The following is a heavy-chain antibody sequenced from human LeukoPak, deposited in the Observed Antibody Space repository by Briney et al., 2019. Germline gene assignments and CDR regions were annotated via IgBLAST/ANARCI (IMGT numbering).Heavy chain of an antibody. CDR2: ISGSGGST. Sequence: PGGSLRLSCAASRFSFSSYAMNWVRQAPGKGLEWVSAISGSGGSTFYADSVKGRFTISRDNSKNTLYLQMNSLRAEDTAVYYCARWYYGSGGWVLDYWGQGTLVTVSS. CDR3: ARWYYGSGGWVLDY. CDR1: RFSFSSYA. D-gene: IGHD3-10*01. V-gene: IGHV3-23*01. J-gene: IGHJ4*02.